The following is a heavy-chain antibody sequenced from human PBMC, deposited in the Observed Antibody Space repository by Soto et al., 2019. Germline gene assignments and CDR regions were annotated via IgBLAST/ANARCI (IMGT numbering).Heavy chain of an antibody. Sequence: PSETLSLTCTVSGGSISSGGYYWSWIRQHPGKGLEWIGYMYYSGSTYYNPSLKSRVTISVDTSKNQFSLKLSSVTAADTAVYYCARVRDTIFGVVSHFDYWGQGTLVTVSS. J-gene: IGHJ4*02. V-gene: IGHV4-31*03. CDR2: MYYSGST. D-gene: IGHD3-3*01. CDR1: GGSISSGGYY. CDR3: ARVRDTIFGVVSHFDY.